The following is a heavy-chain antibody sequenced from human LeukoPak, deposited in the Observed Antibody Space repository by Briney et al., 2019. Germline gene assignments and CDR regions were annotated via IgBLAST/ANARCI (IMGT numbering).Heavy chain of an antibody. D-gene: IGHD1-26*01. J-gene: IGHJ3*02. CDR1: EFTVSSNY. CDR3: ARDASGSYFAFDI. V-gene: IGHV3-66*01. CDR2: IYSGGST. Sequence: GGSLRLSCAASEFTVSSNYMSWVRQAPGKGLEWVSVIYSGGSTYYADSVKGRFPISRDNSKNTLYLQMNSLGAEDTAVYYCARDASGSYFAFDIWGQGTMVTVSS.